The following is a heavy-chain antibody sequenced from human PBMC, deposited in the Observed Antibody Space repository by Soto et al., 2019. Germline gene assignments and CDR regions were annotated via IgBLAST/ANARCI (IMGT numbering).Heavy chain of an antibody. CDR1: GGSFRSSP. CDR3: ARLDY. J-gene: IGHJ4*02. CDR2: IIPIFGTA. V-gene: IGHV1-69*13. Sequence: VKLSCTTFGGSFRSSPISWVRQAPGQGLEWMGGIIPIFGTANYAQKFQGRVTITADESTSTAYMELSSLRSEDTAVYYCARLDYGGQAALVTVS.